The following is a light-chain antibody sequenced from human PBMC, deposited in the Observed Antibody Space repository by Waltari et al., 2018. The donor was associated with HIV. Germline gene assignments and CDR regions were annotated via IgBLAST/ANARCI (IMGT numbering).Light chain of an antibody. CDR2: NNN. J-gene: IGLJ2*01. V-gene: IGLV1-44*01. Sequence: QSVLTQPPSASGTPGQRVTIPCSGSSSNIERNTVSWYRQLPGTAPHLLMYNNNQRPSGVPDRFSGSKSGTSASLAISGLQSEDEANYYCAAWDDSLNGVVFGGGTKLTVL. CDR3: AAWDDSLNGVV. CDR1: SSNIERNT.